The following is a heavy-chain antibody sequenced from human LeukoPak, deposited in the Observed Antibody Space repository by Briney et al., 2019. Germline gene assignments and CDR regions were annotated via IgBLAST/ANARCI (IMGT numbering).Heavy chain of an antibody. V-gene: IGHV1-46*01. CDR3: ATAVWGIHYGDRYFDY. CDR1: GYTFTSYY. CDR2: INPSGGST. Sequence: HVASVKVSCKASGYTFTSYYMHWVRQAPGQGLEWMGIINPSGGSTTYAQKFRGRVTMTRDMSTSTVYMEVSSLRSEDTAVYYCATAVWGIHYGDRYFDYWGQGTLVTVSS. J-gene: IGHJ4*02. D-gene: IGHD3-16*01.